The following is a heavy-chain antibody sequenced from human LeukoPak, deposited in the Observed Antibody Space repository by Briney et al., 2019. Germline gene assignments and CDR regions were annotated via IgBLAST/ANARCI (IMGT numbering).Heavy chain of an antibody. J-gene: IGHJ4*02. D-gene: IGHD1-20*01. CDR1: GGSISSYY. CDR3: ASGSANWNLGYYFDY. V-gene: IGHV4-59*01. Sequence: PSETLSLTCTVSGGSISSYYWSWIRQPPGKGLEWIGYIYYSGSTNYNPSLKSRVTISVDTSKNQFSLKLSSVTAADTAVYYCASGSANWNLGYYFDYWGQGTLVTVSS. CDR2: IYYSGST.